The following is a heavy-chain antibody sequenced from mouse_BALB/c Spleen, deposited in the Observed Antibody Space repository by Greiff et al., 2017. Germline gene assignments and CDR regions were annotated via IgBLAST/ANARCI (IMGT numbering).Heavy chain of an antibody. CDR3: ARGGYGTNYAMDY. J-gene: IGHJ4*01. Sequence: VQLQQSGPELVKPGASVKISCKASGYSFTGYFMNWVMQSHGKSLEWIGRINPYNGVTFYNQKFKGKATLTVDKSSSTAHMELRSLASEDSAVYYCARGGYGTNYAMDYWGQGTSVTVSS. V-gene: IGHV1-20*02. CDR2: INPYNGVT. D-gene: IGHD1-1*01. CDR1: GYSFTGYF.